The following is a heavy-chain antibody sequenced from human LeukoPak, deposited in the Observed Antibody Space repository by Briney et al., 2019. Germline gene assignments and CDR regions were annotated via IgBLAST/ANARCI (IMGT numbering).Heavy chain of an antibody. V-gene: IGHV3-48*04. J-gene: IGHJ4*02. CDR2: ITSSSSTI. CDR1: GFLFSTYS. CDR3: ARDGYYYDSSGSYYVSDF. D-gene: IGHD3-22*01. Sequence: GGSLRLSCAASGFLFSTYSMNWVRQAPGKGLEWISYITSSSSTIHYADSVKGRFTISRDNAKNILFLQMNSLRAEDTAVYYCARDGYYYDSSGSYYVSDFWGQGTLVTVSS.